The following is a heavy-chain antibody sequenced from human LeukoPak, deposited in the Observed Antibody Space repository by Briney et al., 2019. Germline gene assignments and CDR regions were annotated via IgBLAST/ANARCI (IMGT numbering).Heavy chain of an antibody. CDR2: ISIGSSHI. V-gene: IGHV3-11*06. CDR3: ARQLVARGNDY. Sequence: GGSLRLSCAASGLTFSDSYMTWIRQAPGKGLEWVSYISIGSSHIKYADSVKGRFTISRDDARNSLYLQMNSLRAEDTAVYYCARQLVARGNDYWGQGTLVIVSS. CDR1: GLTFSDSY. J-gene: IGHJ4*02. D-gene: IGHD6-6*01.